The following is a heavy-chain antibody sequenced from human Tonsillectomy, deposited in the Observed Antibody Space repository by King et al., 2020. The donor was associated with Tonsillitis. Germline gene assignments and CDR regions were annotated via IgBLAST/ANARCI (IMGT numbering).Heavy chain of an antibody. V-gene: IGHV4-34*01. CDR3: ATTSKDDSSGIPTENWFDP. CDR2: INHSGST. CDR1: GGSFSGYY. Sequence: VQLQQWGAGLLKPSETLSLTCAVYGGSFSGYYWSWIRQPPGKGLEWIGEINHSGSTNYNPSLKSRVTISVDTSKNQFSLKLSSVTAADTAVYYCATTSKDDSSGIPTENWFDPWGQGTLVTVSS. D-gene: IGHD3-22*01. J-gene: IGHJ5*02.